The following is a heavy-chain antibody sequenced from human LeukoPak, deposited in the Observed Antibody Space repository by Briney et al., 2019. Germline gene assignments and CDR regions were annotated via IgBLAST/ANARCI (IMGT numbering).Heavy chain of an antibody. CDR2: INHRGST. D-gene: IGHD3-16*02. Sequence: PSETLSLTCAVYGGSFSGYYWNWIRQPPGKGLEWIGEINHRGSTNYNPSPKRRVTISVDTSKNQFSLKLSSVTAADTAVYYCARGRTTYDYVWGSYRPPDYWGQGTLVTVSS. V-gene: IGHV4-34*01. J-gene: IGHJ4*02. CDR3: ARGRTTYDYVWGSYRPPDY. CDR1: GGSFSGYY.